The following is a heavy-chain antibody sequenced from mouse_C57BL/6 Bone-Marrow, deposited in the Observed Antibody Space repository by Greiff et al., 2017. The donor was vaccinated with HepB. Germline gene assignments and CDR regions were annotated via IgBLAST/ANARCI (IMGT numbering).Heavy chain of an antibody. CDR3: TRERKFITTVVDWYFDV. CDR1: GYTFTDYE. CDR2: IDPETGGT. V-gene: IGHV1-15*01. J-gene: IGHJ1*03. D-gene: IGHD1-1*01. Sequence: QVQLKESGAELVRPGASVTLSCKASGYTFTDYEMHWVKQTPVHGLEWIGAIDPETGGTAYNQKFKGKAILTAAKSSSTAYMELRSLTSEDSAVYYCTRERKFITTVVDWYFDVWGTGTTVTVSS.